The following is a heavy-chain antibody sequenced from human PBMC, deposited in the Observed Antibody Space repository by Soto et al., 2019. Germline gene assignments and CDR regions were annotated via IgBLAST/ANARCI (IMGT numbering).Heavy chain of an antibody. CDR1: GGSISSSSYY. J-gene: IGHJ4*02. CDR2: IYYSGST. V-gene: IGHV4-39*01. CDR3: ARVRARVPAAPAPYSSSSEVDY. D-gene: IGHD6-6*01. Sequence: KPSETLSLTCTVSGGSISSSSYYWGWIRQPPGKGLEWIGSIYYSGSTYYNPSLKSRVTISVDTSKNQFSLKLSSVTAADTAVYYCARVRARVPAAPAPYSSSSEVDYWGQGTLVTVSS.